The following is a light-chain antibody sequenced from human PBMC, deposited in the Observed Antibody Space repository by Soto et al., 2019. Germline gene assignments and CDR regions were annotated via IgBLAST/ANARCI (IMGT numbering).Light chain of an antibody. J-gene: IGKJ2*01. Sequence: EIVLTQSPATLSLSPGERATLSCRASQSVSTYLAWYQQKPGQAPRLLIYDASNRATGIPARFSGSGSGTDFTLTISSLEPEDFAFYYCQHRSNWPRTFGQWTKLEIK. CDR2: DAS. CDR3: QHRSNWPRT. V-gene: IGKV3-11*01. CDR1: QSVSTY.